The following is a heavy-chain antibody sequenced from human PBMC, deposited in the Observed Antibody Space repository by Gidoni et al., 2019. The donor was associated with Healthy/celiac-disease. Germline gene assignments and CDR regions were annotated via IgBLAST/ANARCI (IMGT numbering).Heavy chain of an antibody. J-gene: IGHJ4*02. V-gene: IGHV3-7*04. CDR1: GFHVSSYW. Sequence: EVQLVESGGGLVQPGGSLRLSCAASGFHVSSYWMSWVRKAAGKGLEWVAKIKQDGSEKYCVDSVKGRFTISRDNAKNSLYLQMNSLRAEDTAVYYCARGDPPDYWGQGTLVTVSS. CDR2: IKQDGSEK. CDR3: ARGDPPDY.